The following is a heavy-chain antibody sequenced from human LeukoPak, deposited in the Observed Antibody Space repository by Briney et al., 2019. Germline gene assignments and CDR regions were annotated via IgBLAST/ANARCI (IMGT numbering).Heavy chain of an antibody. CDR1: GFXFSRYW. V-gene: IGHV3-7*05. CDR3: ARDDRDSSGYPALDY. Sequence: GGSLRLSCAASGFXFSRYWISWVRQAPGKGLEWVATINQDGSQKYYVDSVRGRFTISRDNAKNSLYVQMNSLRGEDTAVYYCARDDRDSSGYPALDYWGQGTLVTVSS. CDR2: INQDGSQK. D-gene: IGHD3-22*01. J-gene: IGHJ4*02.